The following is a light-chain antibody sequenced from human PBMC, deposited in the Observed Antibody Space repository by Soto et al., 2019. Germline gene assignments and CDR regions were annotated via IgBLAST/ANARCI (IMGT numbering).Light chain of an antibody. J-gene: IGKJ4*01. Sequence: DIVMTQSPDSLAVSLGERATINCKSSQSVLYSSNNKNYLAWYQQKPGQPPKLLIYWASTRESGVPQRFSGSGSGTDFPLTIRSLQAEDVAVYYCQQYFGSPLTFGGGTQVEIK. CDR3: QQYFGSPLT. V-gene: IGKV4-1*01. CDR1: QSVLYSSNNKNY. CDR2: WAS.